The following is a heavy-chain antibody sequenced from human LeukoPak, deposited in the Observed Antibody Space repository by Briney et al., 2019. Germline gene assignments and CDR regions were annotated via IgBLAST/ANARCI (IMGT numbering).Heavy chain of an antibody. CDR1: GYTFTSHY. J-gene: IGHJ3*02. V-gene: IGHV1-46*01. Sequence: VASVKVSCKASGYTFTSHYMHWVRQAPGQGLEWMGIINPSGGSTSYAQKFQGRVTMTRDTSTSTVYMELSSLRSEDTAVYYCARVGATDAFDIWGQGTMVTVSS. D-gene: IGHD1-26*01. CDR3: ARVGATDAFDI. CDR2: INPSGGST.